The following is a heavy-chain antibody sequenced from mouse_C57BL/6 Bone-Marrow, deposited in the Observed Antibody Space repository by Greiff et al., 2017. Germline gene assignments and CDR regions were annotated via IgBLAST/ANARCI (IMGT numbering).Heavy chain of an antibody. J-gene: IGHJ3*01. D-gene: IGHD1-1*01. Sequence: VQLQQSGAELMRPGASVKLSCTASGFKIKDDYMDWVKQRPEQGLEWIGWIDPENGDTEYAAKFQGKATITADTSSNTAYLQLSSLTPEDTAVYYCTFYCGSSYVALFAYWGQGTLVTVSA. CDR1: GFKIKDDY. CDR2: IDPENGDT. V-gene: IGHV14-4*01. CDR3: TFYCGSSYVALFAY.